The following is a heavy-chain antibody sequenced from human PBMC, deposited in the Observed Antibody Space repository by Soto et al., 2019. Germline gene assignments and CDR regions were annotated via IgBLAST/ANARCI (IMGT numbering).Heavy chain of an antibody. D-gene: IGHD3-3*01. CDR2: INHSGST. CDR1: GGSFSGYY. Sequence: SETLSLSCAGYGGSFSGYYWSGIRQPPGKGLEWIGEINHSGSTNYNPSLKSRVTISVDTSKNQFSLKLSSVTAADTAVYYCARNTYYDFWSGYYYHHYRNDVRGQRTTDPVSS. J-gene: IGHJ6*02. V-gene: IGHV4-34*01. CDR3: ARNTYYDFWSGYYYHHYRNDV.